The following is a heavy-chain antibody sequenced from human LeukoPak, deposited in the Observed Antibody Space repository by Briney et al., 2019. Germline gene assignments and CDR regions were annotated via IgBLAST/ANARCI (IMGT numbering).Heavy chain of an antibody. Sequence: GESLKISCKGSGYSFTSYWIGWVRQMPGKGLEWMGIIYPGDSDTRYSPSFQGQVTISADKSISTASLQWSSLQASATALDYFGRGGDYYYGSGSYLDYWGQGTLVTVSS. D-gene: IGHD3-10*01. J-gene: IGHJ4*02. CDR3: GRGGDYYYGSGSYLDY. CDR2: IYPGDSDT. V-gene: IGHV5-51*01. CDR1: GYSFTSYW.